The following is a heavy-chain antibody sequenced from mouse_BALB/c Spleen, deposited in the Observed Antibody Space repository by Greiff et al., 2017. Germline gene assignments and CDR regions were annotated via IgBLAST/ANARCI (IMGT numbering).Heavy chain of an antibody. Sequence: DVMLVESGGGLVKPGGSLKLSCAASGFAFSSYDMSWVRQTPEKRLEWVAYISSGGGSTYYPDTVKGRFTISRDNAKNTLYLQMSSLKSEDTAMYYCARHDWFAYWGQGTLVTVSA. CDR1: GFAFSSYD. CDR3: ARHDWFAY. J-gene: IGHJ3*01. CDR2: ISSGGGST. V-gene: IGHV5-12-1*01.